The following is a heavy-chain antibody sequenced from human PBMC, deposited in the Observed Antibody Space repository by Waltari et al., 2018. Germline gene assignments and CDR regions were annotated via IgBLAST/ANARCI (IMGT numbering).Heavy chain of an antibody. CDR1: GYIFDNYG. D-gene: IGHD3-22*01. J-gene: IGHJ4*02. V-gene: IGHV1-18*01. Sequence: QVQLIQSGAEVKKPGASVKVSCETSGYIFDNYGISWVRQAPGQGLEWMGWISVNNGNTNDAQPFQGRVSLTSDTSTNTAFLELRGLRSDDTAIYYCARGRYYDPDGLHPSDFWGQGTLVTVSS. CDR3: ARGRYYDPDGLHPSDF. CDR2: ISVNNGNT.